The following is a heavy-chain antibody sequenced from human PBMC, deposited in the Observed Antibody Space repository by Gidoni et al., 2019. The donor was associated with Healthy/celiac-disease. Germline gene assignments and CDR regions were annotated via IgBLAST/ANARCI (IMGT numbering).Heavy chain of an antibody. V-gene: IGHV3-23*01. Sequence: EVQLSASARCLVQPVGSLHLSFPASGFSFSSYDMICVRQAPGKGLEWVTSISGSGGSKYYADSVKGRFTIARDNSKNTLYLQMNSLRAEDTAVYYCAKSLYYDILTGYYIDYWGQGTLVAVSS. D-gene: IGHD3-9*01. J-gene: IGHJ4*02. CDR3: AKSLYYDILTGYYIDY. CDR1: GFSFSSYD. CDR2: ISGSGGSK.